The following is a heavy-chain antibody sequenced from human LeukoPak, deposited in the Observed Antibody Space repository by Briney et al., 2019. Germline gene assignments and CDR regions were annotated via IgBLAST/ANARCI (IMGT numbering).Heavy chain of an antibody. V-gene: IGHV3-30-3*01. CDR3: ARGYSYGDY. Sequence: GGSLRLSCAASGFTFSSYAMHWVRQAPGKGLEWVAVISYDGSNKYYADSVKGRFTISRDNSKNTLYLQMNSLRAEDTAAYYCARGYSYGDYWGQGTLVTVSS. J-gene: IGHJ4*02. CDR2: ISYDGSNK. D-gene: IGHD5-18*01. CDR1: GFTFSSYA.